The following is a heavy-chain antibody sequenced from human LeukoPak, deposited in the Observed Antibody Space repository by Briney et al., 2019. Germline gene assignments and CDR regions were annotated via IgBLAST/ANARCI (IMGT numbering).Heavy chain of an antibody. D-gene: IGHD2-2*02. CDR1: GGSFSGYY. V-gene: IGHV4-34*01. J-gene: IGHJ5*02. Sequence: SETLSLTCAVYGGSFSGYYWSWIRQPPGKGLEWIGEINHSGSTNYIPSLKSRVTISVDTSKNQFSLKLSSVTAADTAVYYCARRSPSSDIVVVPAAIRSTNWFDPWGQGTLVTVSS. CDR2: INHSGST. CDR3: ARRSPSSDIVVVPAAIRSTNWFDP.